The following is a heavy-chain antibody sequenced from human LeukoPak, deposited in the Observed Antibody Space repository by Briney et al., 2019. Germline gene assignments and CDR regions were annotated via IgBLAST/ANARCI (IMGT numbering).Heavy chain of an antibody. CDR2: IYYSGST. Sequence: PSETLSLTCTVSGGSISSGGYYWSWIRQHPGKGLEWIGYIYYSGSTYYNPSLKSRVTISVDTSKNQFSLKLSSVTAADTAVYYCARETSGYCSGGSCYPSGGYWFDPWGQGTLVTVSS. V-gene: IGHV4-31*03. D-gene: IGHD2-15*01. J-gene: IGHJ5*02. CDR1: GGSISSGGYY. CDR3: ARETSGYCSGGSCYPSGGYWFDP.